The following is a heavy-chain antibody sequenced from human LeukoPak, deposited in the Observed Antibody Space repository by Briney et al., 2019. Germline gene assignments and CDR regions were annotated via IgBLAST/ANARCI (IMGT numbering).Heavy chain of an antibody. V-gene: IGHV3-33*01. J-gene: IGHJ4*02. CDR3: ARSSYCSSTSCYPFG. Sequence: GGSLRLSCAASGFTFSSYGMHWVRQAPGKGLEWVAVIWYDGSNKYYADSVKGRFTISRDNSKNTLYLQMNSLRAEDTAVYYCARSSYCSSTSCYPFGWGQGTLVTVSS. D-gene: IGHD2-2*01. CDR1: GFTFSSYG. CDR2: IWYDGSNK.